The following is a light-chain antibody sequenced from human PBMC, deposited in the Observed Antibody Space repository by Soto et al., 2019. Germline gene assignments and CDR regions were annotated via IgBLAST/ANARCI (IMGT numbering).Light chain of an antibody. CDR2: GAS. Sequence: EIVMTQSPATLSVSPGERATLSCRASQTVSSNLAWYHQKPGQPPRLLIYGASTRATGIPARFSGSGSGTEFTLTISSLQSEDFAVYYCHHYNNWPRTFGQGTKVEIK. CDR1: QTVSSN. J-gene: IGKJ1*01. V-gene: IGKV3-15*01. CDR3: HHYNNWPRT.